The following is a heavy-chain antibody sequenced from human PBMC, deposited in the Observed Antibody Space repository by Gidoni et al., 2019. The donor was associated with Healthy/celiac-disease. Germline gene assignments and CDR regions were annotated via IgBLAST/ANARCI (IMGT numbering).Heavy chain of an antibody. D-gene: IGHD3-10*01. J-gene: IGHJ6*03. CDR3: ARVGWCGELLYYYYYMDV. CDR1: GGSISRSSYY. Sequence: QLQLQESGPGLVKPSETLSLTCTVSGGSISRSSYYWGWIRQPPGKGLEWIGSSYYSGSTDYNPSLKSRVTISVDTSKNQFSLKLSSVTAADTAVYYCARVGWCGELLYYYYYMDVWGKGTTVTVSS. CDR2: SYYSGST. V-gene: IGHV4-39*01.